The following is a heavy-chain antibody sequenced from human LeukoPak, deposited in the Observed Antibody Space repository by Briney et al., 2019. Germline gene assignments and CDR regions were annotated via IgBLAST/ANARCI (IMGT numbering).Heavy chain of an antibody. J-gene: IGHJ3*02. CDR1: GFSLNTRGVG. CDR2: IYWDDDK. D-gene: IGHD3-22*01. V-gene: IGHV2-5*02. CDR3: AYRRDYYHSSIFDI. Sequence: SGPTLVKPTQTPTLTCTFSGFSLNTRGVGVGWIRQPPGKALEWLALIYWDDDKRYSPSLKSRLTIIKDTSKNLVVLIMTNMDPVDTATYYYAYRRDYYHSSIFDIWGQGTMVTVSS.